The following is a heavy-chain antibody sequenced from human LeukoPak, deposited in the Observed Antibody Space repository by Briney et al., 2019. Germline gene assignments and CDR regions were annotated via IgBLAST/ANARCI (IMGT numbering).Heavy chain of an antibody. Sequence: SETLSLTCTVSGGSISGSGSSYYWVWIRQPPGTGLEWIGSLYYSGSTYYNPSLKSRITISVDTSENQFSLELSSVTAADTAVYFCARTPRYSGNYYNAFDIWGLGTTVTVSS. CDR2: LYYSGST. V-gene: IGHV4-39*01. J-gene: IGHJ3*02. D-gene: IGHD1-26*01. CDR1: GGSISGSGSSYY. CDR3: ARTPRYSGNYYNAFDI.